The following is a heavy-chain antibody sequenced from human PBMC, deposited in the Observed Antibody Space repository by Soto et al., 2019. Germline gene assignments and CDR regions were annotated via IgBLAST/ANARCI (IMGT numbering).Heavy chain of an antibody. CDR3: ARAPDYYGSGSYLDYYYGMDV. V-gene: IGHV1-69*02. CDR2: IIPILGIA. Sequence: SLKVSCKASGGTFSSYTISWVRQAPGQGLEWMGRIIPILGIANYAQKFQGRVTITADKSTSTAYMELSSLRSEDTAVYYCARAPDYYGSGSYLDYYYGMDVWGQGTTVTVSS. D-gene: IGHD3-10*01. J-gene: IGHJ6*02. CDR1: GGTFSSYT.